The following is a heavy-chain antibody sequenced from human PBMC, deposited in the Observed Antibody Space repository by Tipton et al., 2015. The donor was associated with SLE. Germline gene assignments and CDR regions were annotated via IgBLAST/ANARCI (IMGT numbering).Heavy chain of an antibody. CDR2: ISNTGNT. CDR3: ARGHIAAGRSALEY. D-gene: IGHD6-6*01. CDR1: DGSIRSGGYY. Sequence: TLSLTCTVSDGSIRSGGYYWSWFRQHPGKGLEWIGYISNTGNTYYNPSLKSRVTISVDTSKKQFSLKVNSVTAADTAVYYCARGHIAAGRSALEYWGQGTLVTVSS. V-gene: IGHV4-31*03. J-gene: IGHJ4*02.